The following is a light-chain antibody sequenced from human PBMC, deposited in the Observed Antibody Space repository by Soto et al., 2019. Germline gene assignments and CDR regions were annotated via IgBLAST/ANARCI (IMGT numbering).Light chain of an antibody. CDR3: QTWGTGFWV. J-gene: IGLJ3*02. Sequence: QSVLTQSPSASASLGASVKLTCTLSSGHSTYAIAWHQQKPEKGPRYLMKLDRAGSHNKGDGIPDRFSGSSSGAERYLIISSLQSEDEADYYCQTWGTGFWVFGGGTKVTVL. CDR1: SGHSTYA. CDR2: LDRAGSH. V-gene: IGLV4-69*01.